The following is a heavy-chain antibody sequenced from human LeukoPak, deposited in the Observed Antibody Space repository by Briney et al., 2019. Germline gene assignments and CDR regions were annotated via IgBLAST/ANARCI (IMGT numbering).Heavy chain of an antibody. J-gene: IGHJ6*03. CDR1: GYTFTSYG. CDR3: ASGQDIVVVPAAIDYYYMDV. CDR2: ISAYNGNT. D-gene: IGHD2-2*01. V-gene: IGHV1-18*01. Sequence: GASVKVSCKASGYTFTSYGISWVRQAPGQGLEWMGWISAYNGNTNYAQKLQGRVTMTTDTSTSTAYMELRSLRSDDTAVYYCASGQDIVVVPAAIDYYYMDVWGKGTTVTVSS.